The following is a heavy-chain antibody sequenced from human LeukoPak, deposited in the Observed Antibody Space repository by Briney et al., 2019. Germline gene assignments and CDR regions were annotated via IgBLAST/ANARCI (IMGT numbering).Heavy chain of an antibody. CDR3: ARQREDCGGDCHLDY. J-gene: IGHJ4*02. V-gene: IGHV4-59*08. CDR1: GGSISSYY. D-gene: IGHD2-21*02. Sequence: SETLSLTCTVSGGSISSYYWSWIRQPPGKGLEWIGYIYYSGSTNYNPSLKSRVTISVDTSKNQFSLKLSSVTAADTAVYYCARQREDCGGDCHLDYWGQGTLVTVSS. CDR2: IYYSGST.